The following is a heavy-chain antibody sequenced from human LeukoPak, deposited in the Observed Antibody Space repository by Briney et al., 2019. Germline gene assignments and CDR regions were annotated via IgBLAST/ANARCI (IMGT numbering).Heavy chain of an antibody. CDR3: ARVKSGRGQQLVRDNWFAP. V-gene: IGHV1-8*01. J-gene: IGHJ5*02. Sequence: GASVKVSCKASGYTFTSYDINWVRQATGQGLEWMGWMNPNSGNTGYAQKFQGRVTMTRNTSISTAYMELSSLRSEDTAVYYCARVKSGRGQQLVRDNWFAPWGQGTLVTVSS. CDR1: GYTFTSYD. D-gene: IGHD6-13*01. CDR2: MNPNSGNT.